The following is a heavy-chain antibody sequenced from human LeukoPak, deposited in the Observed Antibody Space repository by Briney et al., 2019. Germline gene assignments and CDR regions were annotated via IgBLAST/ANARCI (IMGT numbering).Heavy chain of an antibody. D-gene: IGHD2-21*02. V-gene: IGHV4-59*08. Sequence: PSETLSLTCTVSGGSISSYYWSWIRQPPGKGLEWIGYIYYSGSTNYNPSFKSRVTISVDTSKNQFSLKLSSVTAADTAVYYCARRSGGDLDYWGQGTLVTVSS. J-gene: IGHJ4*02. CDR3: ARRSGGDLDY. CDR2: IYYSGST. CDR1: GGSISSYY.